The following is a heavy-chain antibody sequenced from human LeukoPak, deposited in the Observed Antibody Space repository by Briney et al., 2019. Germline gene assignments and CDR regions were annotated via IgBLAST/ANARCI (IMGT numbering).Heavy chain of an antibody. V-gene: IGHV4-59*01. CDR1: GGSISSYY. CDR3: ASGPAAMDY. Sequence: SETLSPTCTVSGGSISSYYWSWIRQPPGKGLEWIGYIYYSGSTNYNPSLKSRVTISVDTSKNQFSLKLSSVTAADTAVYYCASGPAAMDYWGQGTLVTVSS. J-gene: IGHJ4*02. D-gene: IGHD2-2*01. CDR2: IYYSGST.